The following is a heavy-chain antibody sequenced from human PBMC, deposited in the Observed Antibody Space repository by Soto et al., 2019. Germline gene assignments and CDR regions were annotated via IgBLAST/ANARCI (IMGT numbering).Heavy chain of an antibody. CDR1: GFTFSSYG. D-gene: IGHD6-19*01. J-gene: IGHJ4*02. Sequence: GGSLRLSCAASGFTFSSYGMHWVRQAPGKGLEWVAVIWYDGSNKYYADSVKGRFTISRDNSKNTLYLQMNSLRAEDTAVYYCASPIAVAGAYDYWGQGTLVTVSS. V-gene: IGHV3-33*01. CDR2: IWYDGSNK. CDR3: ASPIAVAGAYDY.